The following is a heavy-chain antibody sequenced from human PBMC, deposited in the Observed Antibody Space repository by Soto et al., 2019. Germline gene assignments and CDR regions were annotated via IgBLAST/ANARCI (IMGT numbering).Heavy chain of an antibody. CDR1: GYTFNSYG. CDR2: INTFSGIT. D-gene: IGHD3-16*01. V-gene: IGHV1-18*04. Sequence: QAQLVQSGAEVKKSGASVKVSCKTSGYTFNSYGISWVRQAPGQGLEWMGWINTFSGITNYAQKIQGRATMTTDTSSSTAYMDRSSLRSDDTAVYYCVIDLLGSSISDYWGQGTLVTVSS. CDR3: VIDLLGSSISDY. J-gene: IGHJ4*02.